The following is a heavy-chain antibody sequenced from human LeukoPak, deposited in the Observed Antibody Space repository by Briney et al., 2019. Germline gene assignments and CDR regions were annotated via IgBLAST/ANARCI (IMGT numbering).Heavy chain of an antibody. V-gene: IGHV3-30*02. CDR1: GFTSSSYG. Sequence: GGSLRLSCAASGFTSSSYGMHWVRQAPGKGLEWVAFIRYDGSNKYYADSVKGRFTISRDNSKNTQYLQMNSLRAEDTAVYYCAKDPYSSSYNYFDYWGQGTLVTVSS. J-gene: IGHJ4*02. CDR3: AKDPYSSSYNYFDY. D-gene: IGHD6-6*01. CDR2: IRYDGSNK.